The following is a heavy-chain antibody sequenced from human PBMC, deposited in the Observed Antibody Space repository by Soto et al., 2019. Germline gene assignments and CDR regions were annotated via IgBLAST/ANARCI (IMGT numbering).Heavy chain of an antibody. Sequence: GGSLRLSCAASGFAFSTFAMTWVRQAPGKGLEWVAAISVSGNNAYYADSVKGRFTISRDNSQNSVFLQMSSLRADDTAVYYCARDQLRPGILYSLGRLLPEYGLWGQGTLVTVSS. J-gene: IGHJ4*02. CDR2: ISVSGNNA. CDR3: ARDQLRPGILYSLGRLLPEYGL. V-gene: IGHV3-23*01. CDR1: GFAFSTFA. D-gene: IGHD3-22*01.